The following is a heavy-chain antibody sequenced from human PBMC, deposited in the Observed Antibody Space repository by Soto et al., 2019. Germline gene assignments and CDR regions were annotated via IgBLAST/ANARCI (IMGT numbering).Heavy chain of an antibody. CDR3: ARGECLRSPNNYYYYYGMDV. CDR1: GYTFTSYD. J-gene: IGHJ6*02. Sequence: ASVKVSCKASGYTFTSYDINWVRQATGQGLEWMGWMNPNSGNTGYAQKFQGRVTMTRNTSISTAYMELSSLRSEDTAVYYCARGECLRSPNNYYYYYGMDVWGQGTTVTVSS. CDR2: MNPNSGNT. V-gene: IGHV1-8*01. D-gene: IGHD5-12*01.